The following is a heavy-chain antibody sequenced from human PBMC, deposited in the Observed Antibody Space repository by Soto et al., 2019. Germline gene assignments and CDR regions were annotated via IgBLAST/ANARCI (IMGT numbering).Heavy chain of an antibody. J-gene: IGHJ6*03. V-gene: IGHV4-39*01. CDR1: GGSISSGSSY. CDR2: ISYSGTT. Sequence: ETLSLTCTVSGGSISSGSSYWGWIRQPPGKGLEWIGTISYSGTTYCHPSLKSRVSISVDTSKTQFSLKLTSVTAADTAVYYCARCIGYYYYMDVWGNGTTVTVSS. CDR3: ARCIGYYYYMDV.